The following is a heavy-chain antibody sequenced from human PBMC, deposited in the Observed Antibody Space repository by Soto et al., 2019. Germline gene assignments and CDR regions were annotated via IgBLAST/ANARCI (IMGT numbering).Heavy chain of an antibody. CDR1: GGSISSGGYY. Sequence: QVQLQESGPGLVKPSQTLSLTCTVSGGSISSGGYYWSWIRQHPGKGLEWIGYIYYSGSTYYNPSLKSRVTISVDTSKNQFFLKLSSVTAADTAVYYCARGRRRAAAGKDYYYYYYMDVWGKGTTVTVSS. V-gene: IGHV4-31*03. D-gene: IGHD6-13*01. J-gene: IGHJ6*03. CDR2: IYYSGST. CDR3: ARGRRRAAAGKDYYYYYYMDV.